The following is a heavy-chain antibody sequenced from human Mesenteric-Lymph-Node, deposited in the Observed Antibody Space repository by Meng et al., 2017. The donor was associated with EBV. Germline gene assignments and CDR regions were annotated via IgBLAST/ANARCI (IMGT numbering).Heavy chain of an antibody. V-gene: IGHV1-2*06. CDR2: INPNTGGT. Sequence: QVPLVQSGAEVKKPGASVRVSCKASGYTFTGYYIHWVRQAPGQGLEWMGRINPNTGGTNYAQKFQGRVTMTRDTSLSTAYMELSRLKSNDSAMYYCARDRSSSWDGGGYWGQGILVTVSS. CDR3: ARDRSSSWDGGGY. J-gene: IGHJ4*02. CDR1: GYTFTGYY. D-gene: IGHD6-13*01.